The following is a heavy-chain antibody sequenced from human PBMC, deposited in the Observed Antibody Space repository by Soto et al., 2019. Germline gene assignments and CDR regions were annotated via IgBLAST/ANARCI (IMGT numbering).Heavy chain of an antibody. Sequence: AGGSLRLSCAASGFTFSNYGMHWFRQAPGKGLEWVAIIWHDGNNKYYADSVRGRFIISRDNSKNRLYLQMNSLRAEDTAVYYCASDLVGASDSYGLDVWGQGTPVTVSS. J-gene: IGHJ6*02. CDR2: IWHDGNNK. D-gene: IGHD1-26*01. CDR3: ASDLVGASDSYGLDV. CDR1: GFTFSNYG. V-gene: IGHV3-33*01.